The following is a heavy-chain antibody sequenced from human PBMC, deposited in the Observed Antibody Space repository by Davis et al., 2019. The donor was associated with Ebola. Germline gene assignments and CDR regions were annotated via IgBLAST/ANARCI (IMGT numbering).Heavy chain of an antibody. Sequence: ASVKVSCKASGYTFTGYYMHWVRQAPGQGLEWMGWINPNSGGTNYAQKFQGWVTMTRDTSISTAYMELSSLRSEDTAVYYCARGGPSMIVVVNPFDYWGQGTLVTVSS. CDR2: INPNSGGT. CDR1: GYTFTGYY. V-gene: IGHV1-2*04. CDR3: ARGGPSMIVVVNPFDY. D-gene: IGHD3-22*01. J-gene: IGHJ4*02.